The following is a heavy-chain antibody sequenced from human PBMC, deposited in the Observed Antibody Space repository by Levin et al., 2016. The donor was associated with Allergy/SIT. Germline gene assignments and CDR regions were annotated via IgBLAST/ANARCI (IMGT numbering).Heavy chain of an antibody. J-gene: IGHJ2*01. V-gene: IGHV5-51*01. Sequence: VRQMPGKGLEWMGIIFPSNSDTVLSPSFQGRVTFSADKSIDTAYLQWSSLRASDTATYYCARLMQPGNNYERWYFDLWGRGTLVTVSS. CDR2: IFPSNSDT. CDR3: ARLMQPGNNYERWYFDL. D-gene: IGHD4-11*01.